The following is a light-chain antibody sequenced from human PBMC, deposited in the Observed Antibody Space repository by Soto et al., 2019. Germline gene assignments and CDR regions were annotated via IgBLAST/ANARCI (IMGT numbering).Light chain of an antibody. V-gene: IGKV1-5*03. J-gene: IGKJ1*01. CDR2: KAS. Sequence: DLQMTQSPSTLSASVGDRVTITCRASQSISSWLAWYQQKPGKAPKLLIYKASSLETGVPSRFSGSGSGTEFTLIISSLQPDDFASYYCQQYGSSSPWTFRQGTKVEIK. CDR3: QQYGSSSPWT. CDR1: QSISSW.